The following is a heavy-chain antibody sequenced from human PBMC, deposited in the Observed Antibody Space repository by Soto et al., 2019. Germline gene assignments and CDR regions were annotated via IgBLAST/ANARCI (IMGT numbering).Heavy chain of an antibody. V-gene: IGHV1-69*06. CDR1: GGTFNSHA. CDR2: IIPIFDTP. Sequence: QLQLVQSGAEVKKPGSSVKVSCKASGGTFNSHAISWVRQAPGQGVEWMGGIIPIFDTPNYAQKFQGRVTMTADKATSTAYMELTSLRHEDTAVYYCARDRSSTWRSAMDVWGLGTTLTVSS. CDR3: ARDRSSTWRSAMDV. D-gene: IGHD6-13*01. J-gene: IGHJ6*02.